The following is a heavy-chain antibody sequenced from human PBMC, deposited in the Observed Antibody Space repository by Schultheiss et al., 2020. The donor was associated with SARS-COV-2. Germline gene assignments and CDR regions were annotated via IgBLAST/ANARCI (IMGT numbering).Heavy chain of an antibody. CDR3: ARDHEPAALYSGYGK. Sequence: SLKISCAASGFTFSSYGMHWVRQAPGKGLEWVAVIWYDGSNKYYADSVKGRFTISRDNSKNTLYLQMNSLRAEDTAVYYCARDHEPAALYSGYGKWGQGTLVTVSS. V-gene: IGHV3-33*08. D-gene: IGHD5-12*01. J-gene: IGHJ4*02. CDR1: GFTFSSYG. CDR2: IWYDGSNK.